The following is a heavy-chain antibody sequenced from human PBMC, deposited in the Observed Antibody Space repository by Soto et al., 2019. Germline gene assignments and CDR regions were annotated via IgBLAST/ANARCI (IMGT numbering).Heavy chain of an antibody. CDR1: GFTFSTDT. CDR3: ARFFGSGFDY. J-gene: IGHJ4*02. V-gene: IGHV3-48*02. D-gene: IGHD6-19*01. Sequence: EVQLVESGGGLEQPGGSLRLSCVASGFTFSTDTMNWVRQAPGKGLEWVAHISTSGATRYYADSVKGRFTISRDNAKTSLYLQMDGLRNEDTAVYYCARFFGSGFDYWGQGTLVTVSS. CDR2: ISTSGATR.